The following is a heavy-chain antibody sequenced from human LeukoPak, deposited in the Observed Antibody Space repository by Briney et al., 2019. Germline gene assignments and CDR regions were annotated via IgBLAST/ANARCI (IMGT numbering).Heavy chain of an antibody. V-gene: IGHV3-7*01. D-gene: IGHD5-12*01. CDR2: IKQDGSQK. CDR1: GFTFSTYW. J-gene: IGHJ5*01. Sequence: PGGSLRPSCAASGFTFSTYWMNWVRQLPGKGLEWLANIKQDGSQKYYVDSVKGRFTISRDNAKNSLYLQMNSLRAEDTAVYYCVREVYRDSWPDSWGQGTLVTVSS. CDR3: VREVYRDSWPDS.